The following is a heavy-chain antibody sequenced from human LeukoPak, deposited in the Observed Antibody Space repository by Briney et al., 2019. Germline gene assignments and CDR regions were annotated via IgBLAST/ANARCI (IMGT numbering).Heavy chain of an antibody. CDR2: INHSGST. CDR1: GGSFSGYY. CDR3: ARRRGYAAAAGTYSYYYYYYMDV. V-gene: IGHV4-34*01. Sequence: SETLSLTCAVYGGSFSGYYWSWIRQPPGKGLEWTGEINHSGSTNYNPSLKSRVTISVDTSKNQFSLKLSSVTAADTAVYYCARRRGYAAAAGTYSYYYYYYMDVWGKGTTVTVSS. D-gene: IGHD6-13*01. J-gene: IGHJ6*03.